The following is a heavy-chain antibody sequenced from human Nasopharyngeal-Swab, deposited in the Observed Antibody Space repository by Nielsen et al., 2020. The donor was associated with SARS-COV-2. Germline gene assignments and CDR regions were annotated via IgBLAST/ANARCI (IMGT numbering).Heavy chain of an antibody. CDR3: TRAAGSSGWYY. D-gene: IGHD6-19*01. V-gene: IGHV3-48*01. CDR2: ISSSSSTI. Sequence: GGSLRLSCAASGFTFSNYAMHWVRQAPGKGLEWVSYISSSSSTIYYADSVKGRFTISRDNAKNSLYLQMNSLRAEDTAVYYCTRAAGSSGWYYWGQGTLVTVSS. CDR1: GFTFSNYA. J-gene: IGHJ4*02.